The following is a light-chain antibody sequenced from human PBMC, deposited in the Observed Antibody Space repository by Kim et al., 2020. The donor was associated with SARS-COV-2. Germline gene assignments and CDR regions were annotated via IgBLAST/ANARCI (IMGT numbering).Light chain of an antibody. CDR2: KAS. Sequence: STLSASVGDRVIITCRASQSNSMWLAWYQQKPGNAPNLLISKASSLQSGVPSRFSGSVSGTECTLTISSLQPDDFGTYYCQQYDNYFGQGTKLEI. CDR1: QSNSMW. CDR3: QQYDNY. J-gene: IGKJ2*01. V-gene: IGKV1-5*03.